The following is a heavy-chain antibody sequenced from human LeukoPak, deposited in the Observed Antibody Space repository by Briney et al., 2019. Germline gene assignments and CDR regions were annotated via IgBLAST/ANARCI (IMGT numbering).Heavy chain of an antibody. J-gene: IGHJ4*02. V-gene: IGHV1-69*05. CDR1: GGTFSSYA. D-gene: IGHD3-10*01. CDR3: ATMVPNFMNY. Sequence: SVKVSCKASGGTFSSYAISWVRQAPGQGLEWMGGIIPIFGTANYAQKFQGRVTIATDESTSTAYMELSSLRSEDTAVYYCATMVPNFMNYWGQGTLVTVSS. CDR2: IIPIFGTA.